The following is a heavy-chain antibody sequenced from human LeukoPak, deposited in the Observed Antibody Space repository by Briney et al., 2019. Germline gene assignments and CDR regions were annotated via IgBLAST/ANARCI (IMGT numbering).Heavy chain of an antibody. CDR3: ARGDLAYCGDDCYSVWFDP. CDR2: IYYSGST. D-gene: IGHD2-21*01. J-gene: IGHJ5*02. Sequence: SETLSLTCTVSGGSISSYYWSWIRQPPGKGLEWIGYIYYSGSTNYNPSLKSRVTISVDTSKNQFSLKLSSVTAADTAVYYCARGDLAYCGDDCYSVWFDPWGQGTLVTVSS. V-gene: IGHV4-59*01. CDR1: GGSISSYY.